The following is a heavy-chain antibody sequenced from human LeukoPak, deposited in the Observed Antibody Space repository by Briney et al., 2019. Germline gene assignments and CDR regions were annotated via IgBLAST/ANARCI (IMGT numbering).Heavy chain of an antibody. CDR3: ARDRLNRPYSGTTIYYYYYMDV. D-gene: IGHD1-26*01. J-gene: IGHJ6*03. V-gene: IGHV1-18*01. Sequence: ASVKVSCKASGYTFTSYTIHWVRQAPGQRLEWMGWISAYNGNTNYAQKLQGRVTMTTDTSTSTAYMELRSLRSDDTAVYYCARDRLNRPYSGTTIYYYYYMDVWGKGTTVTVSS. CDR1: GYTFTSYT. CDR2: ISAYNGNT.